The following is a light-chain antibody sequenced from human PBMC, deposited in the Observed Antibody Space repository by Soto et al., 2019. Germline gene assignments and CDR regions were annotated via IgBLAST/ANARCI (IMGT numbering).Light chain of an antibody. CDR2: AVF. CDR1: EIVSDAY. CDR3: QRYGRKGQT. J-gene: IGKJ3*01. V-gene: IGKV3-20*01. Sequence: ELFLTQSPGTLSLSPGDRATISCRTSEIVSDAYLAWFQQRPGQSPRLLIHAVFNRAAGIPDRFRGSGSGTDFTLTISRLEAEDFAVYYWQRYGRKGQTFGPGTKVDMK.